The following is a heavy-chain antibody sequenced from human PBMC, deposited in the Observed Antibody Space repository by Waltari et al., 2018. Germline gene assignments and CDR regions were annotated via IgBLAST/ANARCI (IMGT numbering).Heavy chain of an antibody. Sequence: QVQLQQWGAGLLKPSETLSLTCAVYGGSFSGYYWSWIRPPPGKGLEWIGEINHSGSTNYNPSLKSRVTISVDTSKNQFSLKLSSVTAADTAVYYCARHPLGWLGQGTQGWGQGTLVTVSS. CDR1: GGSFSGYY. CDR2: INHSGST. V-gene: IGHV4-34*01. D-gene: IGHD6-19*01. CDR3: ARHPLGWLGQGTQG. J-gene: IGHJ4*02.